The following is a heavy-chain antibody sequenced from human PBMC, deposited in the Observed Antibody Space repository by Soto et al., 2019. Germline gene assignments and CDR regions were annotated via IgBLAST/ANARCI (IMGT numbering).Heavy chain of an antibody. CDR2: IIPIFGTA. J-gene: IGHJ6*02. Sequence: QVQLVQSGAEVKKPGSSVKVSCKASGGTFSSYAISWVRQAPGQGLEWMGGIIPIFGTADYGQKFQGRVTITAHDSTSTDYMELSSVRSEDTAVYYCARGAGVRGQGYYYYGIDVWGQGTTVTVSS. CDR3: ARGAGVRGQGYYYYGIDV. CDR1: GGTFSSYA. D-gene: IGHD3-10*01. V-gene: IGHV1-69*01.